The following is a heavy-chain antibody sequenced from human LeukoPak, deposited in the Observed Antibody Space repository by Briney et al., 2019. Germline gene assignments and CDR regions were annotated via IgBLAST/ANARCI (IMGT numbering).Heavy chain of an antibody. CDR2: ISGSGAST. D-gene: IGHD3-16*01. Sequence: GGSLRLSCVSTGFTFISYAMSWVRQAPGKGLECVSAISGSGASTYYADSVKGRFTISRDNSKNTLYVQMNSLRAEDTAVYYCAKSQFGGVFDGFDIWGQGTMVTVSS. V-gene: IGHV3-23*01. J-gene: IGHJ3*02. CDR1: GFTFISYA. CDR3: AKSQFGGVFDGFDI.